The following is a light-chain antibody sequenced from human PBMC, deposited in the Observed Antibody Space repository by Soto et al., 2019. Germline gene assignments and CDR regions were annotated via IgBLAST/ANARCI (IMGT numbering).Light chain of an antibody. J-gene: IGKJ4*01. Sequence: DIQLAQSPSRLSASVGDRVRIACRASETIYNWLAWYQQKPGKAPKLPIYKASNLQSGVPSRFSGSGSGTEFTLTISSLQPDDFATYFCQQYNTYSPFSVGGGTKV. V-gene: IGKV1-5*03. CDR1: ETIYNW. CDR3: QQYNTYSPFS. CDR2: KAS.